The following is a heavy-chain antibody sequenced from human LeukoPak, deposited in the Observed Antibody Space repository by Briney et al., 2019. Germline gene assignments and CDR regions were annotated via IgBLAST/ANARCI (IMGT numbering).Heavy chain of an antibody. CDR1: GFTFSSYG. V-gene: IGHV3-7*03. Sequence: PGRSLRLSCAASGFTFSSYGMHWVRQAPGKGLEWVANIKQDGSEKYYVDSVKGRFTISRDNAKNSLYLQMNSLRAEDTAVYYCARDQRYCSSSSCPWEPFDYWGQGTLVTVSS. J-gene: IGHJ4*02. CDR3: ARDQRYCSSSSCPWEPFDY. D-gene: IGHD2-2*01. CDR2: IKQDGSEK.